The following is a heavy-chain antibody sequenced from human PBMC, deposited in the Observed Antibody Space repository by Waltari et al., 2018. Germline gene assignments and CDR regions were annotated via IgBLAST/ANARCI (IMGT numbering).Heavy chain of an antibody. J-gene: IGHJ6*03. CDR2: INHSGST. D-gene: IGHD6-13*01. Sequence: QVQLQQWGAGLLKPSETLSLTCAVYGGSFSGYYWSWIRQPPGKGLEWIGEINHSGSTNNNPSLKSRVTISVDTSKNQFSLKLSSVTAADTAVYYCARVDSSSSYYYMDVWGKGTTVTVSS. CDR1: GGSFSGYY. V-gene: IGHV4-34*01. CDR3: ARVDSSSSYYYMDV.